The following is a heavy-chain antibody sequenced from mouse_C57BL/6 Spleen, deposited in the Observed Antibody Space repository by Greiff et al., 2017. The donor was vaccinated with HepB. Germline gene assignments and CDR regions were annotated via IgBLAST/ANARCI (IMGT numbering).Heavy chain of an antibody. Sequence: QVQLQQPGAELAKPGASVKMSCKASGYTFTSYWITWVKQRPGQGLEWIGDIYPGSGSTNYNEKFKSKATLTVDTSSSTAYMQLSSLTSEDSAVYYCGRGGKFTAGFAYWGQGTRVTVSA. V-gene: IGHV1-55*01. CDR2: IYPGSGST. J-gene: IGHJ3*01. CDR1: GYTFTSYW. CDR3: GRGGKFTAGFAY.